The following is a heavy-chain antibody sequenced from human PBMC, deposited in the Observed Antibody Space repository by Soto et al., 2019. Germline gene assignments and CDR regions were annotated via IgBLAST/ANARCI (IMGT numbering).Heavy chain of an antibody. CDR1: GGSFSGYY. Sequence: PSETLSLTCAVYGGSFSGYYWSWIRQPPGKGLEWIGEINHSGSTNYNPSLKSRVTISVATSKNQFSLKRRSVTAADTAVYYCARGPYDFWSGYYKGFYYGMDVWGQGTTVTVSS. CDR2: INHSGST. J-gene: IGHJ6*02. D-gene: IGHD3-3*01. V-gene: IGHV4-34*01. CDR3: ARGPYDFWSGYYKGFYYGMDV.